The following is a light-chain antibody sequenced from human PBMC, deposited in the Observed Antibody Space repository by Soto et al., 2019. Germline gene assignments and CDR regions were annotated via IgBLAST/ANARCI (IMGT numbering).Light chain of an antibody. CDR3: ATWYDSLYGPV. V-gene: IGLV1-44*01. J-gene: IGLJ3*02. Sequence: QSVLTQPPSASGTPGQRVAISCSGSSSNIGSNTVSWYQQIPGTAPKLLMSANTQRPSGVPDRFSGSKSDTSASLVISGLRSEDDADYYCATWYDSLYGPVFGGGTKVTVL. CDR1: SSNIGSNT. CDR2: ANT.